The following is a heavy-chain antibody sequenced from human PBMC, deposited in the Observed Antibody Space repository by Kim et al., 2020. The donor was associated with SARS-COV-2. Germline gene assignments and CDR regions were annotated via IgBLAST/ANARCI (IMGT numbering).Heavy chain of an antibody. D-gene: IGHD6-19*01. Sequence: GGSLRLSCAASGFTFSSYSMNWVRQAPGKGLEWVSSISSSSSYIYYADSVKGRFTISRDNAKNSLYLQMNSLRAEDTAVYYCARETPVAGKTPDFDYWGQGTLVTVSS. V-gene: IGHV3-21*01. CDR1: GFTFSSYS. CDR3: ARETPVAGKTPDFDY. J-gene: IGHJ4*02. CDR2: ISSSSSYI.